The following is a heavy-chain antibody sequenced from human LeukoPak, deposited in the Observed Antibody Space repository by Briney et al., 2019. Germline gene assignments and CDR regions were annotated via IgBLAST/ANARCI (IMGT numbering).Heavy chain of an antibody. D-gene: IGHD3-3*01. V-gene: IGHV3-23*01. CDR2: ISGSGDGT. CDR3: ARDRDDFWSLAYYYYMDV. CDR1: GFTFSSYA. J-gene: IGHJ6*03. Sequence: GGSLRLSCAASGFTFSSYAMSWVRQAPGKGLEWVSVISGSGDGTYFADSVKGRFTISRDNAKNSLYLQMNSLRAEDTAVYYCARDRDDFWSLAYYYYMDVWGKGTTVTVSS.